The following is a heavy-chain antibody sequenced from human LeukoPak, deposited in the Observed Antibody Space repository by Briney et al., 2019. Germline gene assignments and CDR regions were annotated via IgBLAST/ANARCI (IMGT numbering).Heavy chain of an antibody. Sequence: PSETLSLTCTVSGGSISSYYWGWIRQPPGKGLEWIGSIYYSGSTYYNPSLKSRVTISVDTSKNQFSLKLSSVTAADTAVYYCARDLSSWRSPFDYWGQGTLVTVSS. CDR1: GGSISSYY. CDR3: ARDLSSWRSPFDY. CDR2: IYYSGST. J-gene: IGHJ4*02. V-gene: IGHV4-39*07. D-gene: IGHD6-13*01.